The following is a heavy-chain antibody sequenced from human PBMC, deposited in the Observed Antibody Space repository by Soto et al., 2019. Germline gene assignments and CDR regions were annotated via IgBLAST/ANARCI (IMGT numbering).Heavy chain of an antibody. V-gene: IGHV3-30-3*01. CDR2: ISFDGSTK. CDR3: ARGRVKQQFGVVTATYSDYSDY. D-gene: IGHD2-21*02. Sequence: SLRLSCAASGFSFSSYTMHWVRQAPGKGLEWVALISFDGSTKYYADSVKGRFSISRDNSKNTLSLQMNSLRAEDTAVYFCARGRVKQQFGVVTATYSDYSDYWGQGTVVTVSS. CDR1: GFSFSSYT. J-gene: IGHJ4*02.